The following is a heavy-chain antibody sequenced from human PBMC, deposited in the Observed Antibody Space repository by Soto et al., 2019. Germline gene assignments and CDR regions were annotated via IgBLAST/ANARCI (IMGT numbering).Heavy chain of an antibody. V-gene: IGHV1-46*01. CDR3: ARANTGYDDSSGYQTNWFDP. Sequence: ASVKVSCKASGYSFTSYYMHWVRQAPGQGLEWMGIINPSGGSTSCAQKFQGRVTMTRDTSTSTVYMELSSLRSEDTAVYYCARANTGYDDSSGYQTNWFDPWGQGSLVTVAS. D-gene: IGHD3-22*01. J-gene: IGHJ5*02. CDR1: GYSFTSYY. CDR2: INPSGGST.